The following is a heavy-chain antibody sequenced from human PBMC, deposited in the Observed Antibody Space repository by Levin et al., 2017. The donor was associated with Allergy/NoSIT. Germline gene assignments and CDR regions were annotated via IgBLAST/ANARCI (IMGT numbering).Heavy chain of an antibody. CDR2: VDHSGYP. CDR3: AREENYYDSSGQFRVAAY. V-gene: IGHV4-34*01. D-gene: IGHD3-22*01. CDR1: GGSFSGYQ. J-gene: IGHJ4*02. Sequence: SQTLSLTCAVYGGSFSGYQWSWIRHSPDKGLEWIGEVDHSGYPKYSPSLRRRVTISLDTSTNHLSLTLTSVTDADTAVYYCAREENYYDSSGQFRVAAYWGRGTLVTVSS.